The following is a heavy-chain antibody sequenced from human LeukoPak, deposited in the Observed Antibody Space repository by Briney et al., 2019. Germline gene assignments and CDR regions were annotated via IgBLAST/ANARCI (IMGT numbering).Heavy chain of an antibody. V-gene: IGHV1-2*02. CDR2: INPNSGGT. CDR1: GYIFTGYY. Sequence: GASVKVSCKASGYIFTGYYMHWVRQAPGQGLEWMGWINPNSGGTNYAQKFQGRVTMTGDTSISTACMELSRLRSDDTAVYYCARVGAFDAFDIWGQGTMVTVSS. J-gene: IGHJ3*02. CDR3: ARVGAFDAFDI. D-gene: IGHD1-26*01.